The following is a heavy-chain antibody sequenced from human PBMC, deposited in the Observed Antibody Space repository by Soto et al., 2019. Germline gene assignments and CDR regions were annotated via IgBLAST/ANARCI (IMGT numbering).Heavy chain of an antibody. CDR3: ARVWGVLRYFSYWFDP. Sequence: PSETLSLTCAVYGGSFSGYYWSWIRQPPGKGLEWIGEINHSGSTNYNPSLKSRVTISVDTSKNQFSLKLSSVTAADTAVYYCARVWGVLRYFSYWFDPWGQGTLVTVSS. CDR2: INHSGST. D-gene: IGHD3-9*01. J-gene: IGHJ5*02. CDR1: GGSFSGYY. V-gene: IGHV4-34*01.